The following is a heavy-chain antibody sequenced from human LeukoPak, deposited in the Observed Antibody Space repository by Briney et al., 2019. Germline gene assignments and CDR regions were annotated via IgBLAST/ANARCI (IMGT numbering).Heavy chain of an antibody. Sequence: GGSLRLSCAASGFTFSSYGMHWVRQAPGKGLEWVAVIWYDGSNKYYADSVKGRFTISRDNSKNTLYLQMNSLRAEDTAVYYCARGPYYYGSGTLDYWGLGTLVTVSS. V-gene: IGHV3-33*01. J-gene: IGHJ4*02. CDR2: IWYDGSNK. CDR1: GFTFSSYG. CDR3: ARGPYYYGSGTLDY. D-gene: IGHD3-10*01.